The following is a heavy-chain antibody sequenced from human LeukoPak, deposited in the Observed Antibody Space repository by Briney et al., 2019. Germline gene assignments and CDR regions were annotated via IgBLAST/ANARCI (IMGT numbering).Heavy chain of an antibody. J-gene: IGHJ5*02. D-gene: IGHD2-2*01. CDR2: INPIAGGT. CDR1: GYSFTAYY. CDR3: ARVLMGDQLLLPHLRLDP. Sequence: ASVKVSCKTSGYSFTAYYIHWVRQAPGQGLEWMGWINPIAGGTKYAQKFQGRVTMTRDTSISTAYMELSRLRSDDTAVYYCARVLMGDQLLLPHLRLDPWGQGTLVTVSS. V-gene: IGHV1-2*02.